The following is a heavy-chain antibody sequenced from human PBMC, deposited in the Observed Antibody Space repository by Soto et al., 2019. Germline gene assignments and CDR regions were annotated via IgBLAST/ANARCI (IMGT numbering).Heavy chain of an antibody. D-gene: IGHD6-13*01. CDR2: IIPPFTSA. Sequence: SVKVSCKXSGDTFSSYAISWVRQAPGQGLEWMGGIIPPFTSANYAQKFQGRVTITADKSTTTAYMELSSLRSEDTAVYYCARRGIAAAGTLNWFDPWGQGTLVTVSS. J-gene: IGHJ5*02. CDR1: GDTFSSYA. V-gene: IGHV1-69*06. CDR3: ARRGIAAAGTLNWFDP.